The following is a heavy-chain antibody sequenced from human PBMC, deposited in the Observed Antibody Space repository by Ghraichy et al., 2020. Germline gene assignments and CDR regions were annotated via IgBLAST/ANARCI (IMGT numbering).Heavy chain of an antibody. CDR3: ARGGGYGDYFVGYFDL. CDR2: IYYSGST. CDR1: GGSISSYY. D-gene: IGHD4-17*01. V-gene: IGHV4-59*01. J-gene: IGHJ2*01. Sequence: SETLSLTCTVSGGSISSYYWSWIRQPPGKGLEWIGYIYYSGSTNYNPSLKSRVTISVDTSKNQFSLKLSSVTAADTAVYYCARGGGYGDYFVGYFDLWGRGTLVTVSS.